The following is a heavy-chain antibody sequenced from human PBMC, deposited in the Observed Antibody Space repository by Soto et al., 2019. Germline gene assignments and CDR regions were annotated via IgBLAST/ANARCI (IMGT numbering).Heavy chain of an antibody. V-gene: IGHV3-74*01. CDR3: ASFPYTSSRYFYVLAF. CDR2: INSDGSST. CDR1: GFTFSSYW. Sequence: GGSLRLSCAASGFTFSSYWMHWVRQAPGKGLVWVSRINSDGSSTSYADSVKGRFTISRENAKNTLYLQMNSLRAEDTAVYYCASFPYTSSRYFYVLAFWAQGPPVTVSP. D-gene: IGHD6-13*01. J-gene: IGHJ4*03.